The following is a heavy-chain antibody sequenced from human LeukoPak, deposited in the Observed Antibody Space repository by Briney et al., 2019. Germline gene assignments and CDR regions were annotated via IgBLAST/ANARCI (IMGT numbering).Heavy chain of an antibody. CDR2: IYTSGST. CDR3: ARRGPPLRFLEWSSYMDV. J-gene: IGHJ6*03. V-gene: IGHV4-4*09. CDR1: GGSISSYY. Sequence: PSETLSLTCTVSGGSISSYYWSWIRQPPGKGLEWIGYIYTSGSTNYNPSLKSRVTISVDTSKNQFSLKLSSVTAADTAVYYCARRGPPLRFLEWSSYMDVWGKGTTVTVSS. D-gene: IGHD3-3*01.